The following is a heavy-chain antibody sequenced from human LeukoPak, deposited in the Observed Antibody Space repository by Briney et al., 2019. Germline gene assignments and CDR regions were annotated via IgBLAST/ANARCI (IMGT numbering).Heavy chain of an antibody. CDR1: GYTFTGYY. J-gene: IGHJ4*02. Sequence: ASVKVSCKASGYTFTGYYMHWVRQAPGQGLEWMGWINPNSGGTNYAQKFQGRVTMTRDTSISTAYMELSRLRSDDTAVYYCARDLETYYYDSSGYHTPGYWGQGTLVTVSS. V-gene: IGHV1-2*02. CDR2: INPNSGGT. D-gene: IGHD3-22*01. CDR3: ARDLETYYYDSSGYHTPGY.